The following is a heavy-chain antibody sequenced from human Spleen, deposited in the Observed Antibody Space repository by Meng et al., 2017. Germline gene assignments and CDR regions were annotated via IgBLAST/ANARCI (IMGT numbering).Heavy chain of an antibody. CDR1: GGSVRSSDYS. V-gene: IGHV4-61*08. J-gene: IGHJ4*02. D-gene: IGHD7-27*01. Sequence: VQRQESGPVRVRPSETLSLICTVSGGSVRSSDYSWSWIRQPPGKGLELIGFASTNYNPSLKSRLTISLDTSKNQFSLKLTSVTAADTAVYYCARDYWGSLDYWGQGILVTVSS. CDR2: AST. CDR3: ARDYWGSLDY.